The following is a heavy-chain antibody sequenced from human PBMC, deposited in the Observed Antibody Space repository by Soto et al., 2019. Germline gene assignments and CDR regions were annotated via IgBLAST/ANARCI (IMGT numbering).Heavy chain of an antibody. CDR1: GFSFSSYE. J-gene: IGHJ4*02. D-gene: IGHD6-6*01. V-gene: IGHV3-48*03. Sequence: GGSLRRACSASGFSFSSYEMNWVRLAPGKGLEWVSYISISGSTIYYADSVKGRFTISRDNAKNSLYLQMNSLRAEDTAVYYCAREKYSSSSLDYWGQGTLVTVSS. CDR3: AREKYSSSSLDY. CDR2: ISISGSTI.